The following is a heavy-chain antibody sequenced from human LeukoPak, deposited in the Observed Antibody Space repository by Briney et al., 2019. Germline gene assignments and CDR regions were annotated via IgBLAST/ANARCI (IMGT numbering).Heavy chain of an antibody. CDR3: AKGDYILNY. D-gene: IGHD4-11*01. CDR1: GFTFNNYA. Sequence: GGSLRLSCVSSGFTFNNYAMNWVRQAPGKGLEWVPSISGSGSITYYADSVKGRFTISRDNSKNTLYLQMNSLRAEDTALFYCAKGDYILNYWGQGTLVTVSS. V-gene: IGHV3-23*01. J-gene: IGHJ4*02. CDR2: ISGSGSIT.